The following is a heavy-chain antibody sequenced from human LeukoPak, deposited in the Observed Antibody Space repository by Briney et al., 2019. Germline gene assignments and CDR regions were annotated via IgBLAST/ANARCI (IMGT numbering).Heavy chain of an antibody. Sequence: SETLSLTYAVYGGSFSGYYWSWIRQPPGRGLEWIGEINHSGSTNYNPSLKSRVTISVDTSKNQFSLKLSSVTAADTAVYYCARAFRVPGYCSGGSCRRWFDPWGQGTLVTVSS. CDR1: GGSFSGYY. V-gene: IGHV4-34*01. CDR2: INHSGST. J-gene: IGHJ5*02. D-gene: IGHD2-15*01. CDR3: ARAFRVPGYCSGGSCRRWFDP.